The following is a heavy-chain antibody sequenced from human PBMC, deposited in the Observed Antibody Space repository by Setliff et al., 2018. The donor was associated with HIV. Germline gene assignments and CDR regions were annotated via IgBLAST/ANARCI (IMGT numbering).Heavy chain of an antibody. Sequence: SETLSLTCTVSGGSISSSSYYWGWIRQPPGKGLEWIGSIFYSGSTYCNPSLKSRVTISLDTSKNQFSLKLTSVTAADTAVYYCARGPRPVDVDYYYMDVWGKGTTVTVSS. CDR3: ARGPRPVDVDYYYMDV. J-gene: IGHJ6*03. CDR2: IFYSGST. CDR1: GGSISSSSYY. V-gene: IGHV4-39*07.